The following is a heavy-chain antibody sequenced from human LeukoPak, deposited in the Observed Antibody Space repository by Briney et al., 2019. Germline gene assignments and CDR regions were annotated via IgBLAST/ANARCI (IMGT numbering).Heavy chain of an antibody. V-gene: IGHV4-59*01. J-gene: IGHJ5*02. D-gene: IGHD3-3*01. CDR3: ARGRNYDFWFDP. Sequence: SETLSLTCTVSGGSISSYYWSWIRQPPGRGLEWIGYIYYSGSTNYNPSLKSRVTISVDTSKNQFSLKLSSVTAADTAVYYCARGRNYDFWFDPWGQGTLVTVSS. CDR2: IYYSGST. CDR1: GGSISSYY.